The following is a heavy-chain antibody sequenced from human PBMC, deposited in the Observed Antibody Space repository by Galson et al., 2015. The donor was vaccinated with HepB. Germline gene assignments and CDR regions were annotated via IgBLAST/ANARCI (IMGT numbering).Heavy chain of an antibody. D-gene: IGHD1-7*01. Sequence: ETLSLTCTVSGGPISSYYWSWIRQPPGKGLEWIGYIYYSGSTNYNPSLKSRVTISVDTSKNQFSLKLSSVTAADTAVYYCARLVYNWNYSYYYYGMDVWGQGTTVTVSS. CDR1: GGPISSYY. CDR3: ARLVYNWNYSYYYYGMDV. J-gene: IGHJ6*02. V-gene: IGHV4-59*08. CDR2: IYYSGST.